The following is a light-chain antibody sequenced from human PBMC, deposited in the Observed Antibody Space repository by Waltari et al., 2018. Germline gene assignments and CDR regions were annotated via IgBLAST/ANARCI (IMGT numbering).Light chain of an antibody. Sequence: QSALTQPASVSGSPGQSITISCTGTASDIGGYNYVSWYQQHPGSAPKLLIFESNYRPSGVSARFSGSKSGNTASLTISGLQAADEAYYYCSSYTNTNTLDVFGSGTKVTVL. CDR2: ESN. J-gene: IGLJ1*01. CDR3: SSYTNTNTLDV. V-gene: IGLV2-14*01. CDR1: ASDIGGYNY.